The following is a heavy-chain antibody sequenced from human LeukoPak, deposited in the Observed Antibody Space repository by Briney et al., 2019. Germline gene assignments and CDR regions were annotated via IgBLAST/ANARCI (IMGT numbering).Heavy chain of an antibody. D-gene: IGHD4-17*01. CDR2: ISSRGGTI. J-gene: IGHJ4*02. Sequence: GGSLRLSCAASGFTFSSYAMSWVRQAPGKGLEWVSYISSRGGTIYYADSVKGRFTISRDNTKNSLYLQINSLRAEDTAVYYCATEMTTVTTPDYWGQGTLVTVSS. V-gene: IGHV3-48*03. CDR3: ATEMTTVTTPDY. CDR1: GFTFSSYA.